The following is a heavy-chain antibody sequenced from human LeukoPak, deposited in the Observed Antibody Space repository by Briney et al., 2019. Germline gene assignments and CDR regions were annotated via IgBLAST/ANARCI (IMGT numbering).Heavy chain of an antibody. V-gene: IGHV3-33*01. D-gene: IGHD2-8*01. CDR2: IWYDGSNK. J-gene: IGHJ6*02. Sequence: PGGSLKLSCAASGFTFSSYGMHWVRQAPGKGLEWVAVIWYDGSNKYYADSVKGRFTISRDNSKNTLYLQMNSLRAEDTAVYYCARDNDGMDVWGQGTTVTVSS. CDR1: GFTFSSYG. CDR3: ARDNDGMDV.